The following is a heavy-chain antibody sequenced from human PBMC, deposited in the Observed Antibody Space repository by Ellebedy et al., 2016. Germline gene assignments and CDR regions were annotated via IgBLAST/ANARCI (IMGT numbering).Heavy chain of an antibody. CDR3: AKYFRSGSYYHFDN. Sequence: GGSLRLXXAASGFTFYNYVMTWVRQAPGKGLEWVSSISGGGRTTFYTDSVRGRFTISRDNSEDKVYLQMNNLRDEDTALYYCAKYFRSGSYYHFDNWGPGTLVTVSS. J-gene: IGHJ4*02. CDR2: ISGGGRTT. D-gene: IGHD3-10*01. V-gene: IGHV3-23*01. CDR1: GFTFYNYV.